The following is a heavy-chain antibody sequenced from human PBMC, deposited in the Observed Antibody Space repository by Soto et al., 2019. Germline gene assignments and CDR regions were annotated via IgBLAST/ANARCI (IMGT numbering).Heavy chain of an antibody. J-gene: IGHJ4*02. Sequence: QVPLQESGPTLVKPSETLSLTCTVSGDSISGYYWNWIRQPAGQGLDWIGRIYASGSTISNLSLRSRVALSVDTSKNQFSLNLNSVTAADTAMYYCARSGYSSAWYTAFDSWSQGTLVTVSS. V-gene: IGHV4-4*07. CDR3: ARSGYSSAWYTAFDS. CDR2: IYASGST. D-gene: IGHD6-19*01. CDR1: GDSISGYY.